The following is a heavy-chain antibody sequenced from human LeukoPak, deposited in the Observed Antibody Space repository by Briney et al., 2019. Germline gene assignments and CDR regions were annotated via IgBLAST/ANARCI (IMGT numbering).Heavy chain of an antibody. D-gene: IGHD3-22*01. CDR1: GFTFSSYG. CDR2: IWYDGSKK. Sequence: PGGSLRLSCAASGFTFSSYGIHWVRQAPGKGLEWVAVIWYDGSKKYYADSVKGRFTISRDNSKNTLYPQMNSLRAEDTAVYYCAKPHYYDSGGSYIAGAFDIWGQGTMVTVSS. CDR3: AKPHYYDSGGSYIAGAFDI. J-gene: IGHJ3*02. V-gene: IGHV3-33*06.